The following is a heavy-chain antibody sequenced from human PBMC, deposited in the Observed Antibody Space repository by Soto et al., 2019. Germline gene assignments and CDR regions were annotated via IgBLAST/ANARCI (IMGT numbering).Heavy chain of an antibody. J-gene: IGHJ4*02. D-gene: IGHD3-22*01. CDR2: IYYSGST. CDR3: AALEYYDSSGYYPFDY. CDR1: GGSSSSYY. Sequence: LSLTCTVSGGSSSSYYWSWIRQPPGKGLEWIGYIYYSGSTNYNPSLKSRVTISVDTSKNQFSLKLSSVTAADTAVYYCAALEYYDSSGYYPFDYWGQGTLVTVSS. V-gene: IGHV4-59*01.